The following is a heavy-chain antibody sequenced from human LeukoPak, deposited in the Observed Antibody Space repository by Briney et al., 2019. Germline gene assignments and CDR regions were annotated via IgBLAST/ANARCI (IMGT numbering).Heavy chain of an antibody. V-gene: IGHV4-59*01. D-gene: IGHD4-17*01. CDR3: ARCMGNDYGDYSIDY. CDR1: GGSISSYY. Sequence: PSETLSLTCTVSGGSISSYYWSWIRQPPGKGLEWIGYIYYSGSTNYNPSLKSRVTISVDTSKNQFSLKLGSVTAADTAVYYCARCMGNDYGDYSIDYWGQGTLVTVSS. CDR2: IYYSGST. J-gene: IGHJ4*02.